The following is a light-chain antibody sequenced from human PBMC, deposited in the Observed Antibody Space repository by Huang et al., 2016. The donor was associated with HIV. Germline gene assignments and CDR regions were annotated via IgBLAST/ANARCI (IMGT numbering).Light chain of an antibody. CDR3: QQYNNWPPWT. Sequence: EIVMTQSPATLSVSPRERATLSCRASQSVSNNLAWYQQKPGQAPRLLIYGASTRATGIPARFRGSGSGTEFTLTISRLQSEDFAGYYCQQYNNWPPWTFGQGTKVEIK. CDR1: QSVSNN. J-gene: IGKJ1*01. CDR2: GAS. V-gene: IGKV3-15*01.